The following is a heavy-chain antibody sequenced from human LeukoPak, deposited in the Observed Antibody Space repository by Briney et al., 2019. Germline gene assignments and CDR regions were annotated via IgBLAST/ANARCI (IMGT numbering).Heavy chain of an antibody. D-gene: IGHD3-3*01. CDR1: GGSFSGYY. CDR2: INHSGST. Sequence: SETLSLTCAVYGGSFSGYYWSWIRQPPGKGLEWIGEINHSGSTNYNPSLKSRVTISVDTSKNQSSLKLSSVTAADTAVYYCARLLDLVRPDYWGQGTLVTVSS. CDR3: ARLLDLVRPDY. V-gene: IGHV4-34*01. J-gene: IGHJ4*02.